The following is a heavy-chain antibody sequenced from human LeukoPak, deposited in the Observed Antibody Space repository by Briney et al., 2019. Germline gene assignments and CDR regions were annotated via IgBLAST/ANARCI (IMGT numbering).Heavy chain of an antibody. CDR2: ISRSGITI. CDR3: ARENYCSSTLCFLDY. V-gene: IGHV3-48*03. J-gene: IGHJ4*02. Sequence: GESLKISCAASEFTFSSYEMDWVRQAPGKGLEWVSYISRSGITIYYADSVKGRFTISRDNTKKSLYLHMNSLRAEDTAVYYCARENYCSSTLCFLDYWGRGTLVTVSS. CDR1: EFTFSSYE. D-gene: IGHD2-2*01.